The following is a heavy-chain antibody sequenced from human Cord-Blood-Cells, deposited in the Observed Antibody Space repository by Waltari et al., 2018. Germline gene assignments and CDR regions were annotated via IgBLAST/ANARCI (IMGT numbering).Heavy chain of an antibody. V-gene: IGHV3-72*01. J-gene: IGHJ4*02. CDR1: GFTFSDHY. D-gene: IGHD3-10*01. CDR2: TRNKANSYPT. Sequence: EVQLVESGGGLVQPGGSLRLSCAASGFTFSDHYMDWVRQAPGKGLEWVGRTRNKANSYPTEDAASVKGRFTISRDDSKNSLYLQMNSLKTEDTAVYYCAREGSTMVQGVIDYWGQGTLVTVSS. CDR3: AREGSTMVQGVIDY.